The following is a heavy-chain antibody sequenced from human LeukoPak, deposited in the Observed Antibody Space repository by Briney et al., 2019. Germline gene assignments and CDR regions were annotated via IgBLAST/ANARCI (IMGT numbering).Heavy chain of an antibody. CDR2: ISAYNGNT. J-gene: IGHJ3*02. D-gene: IGHD3-3*01. V-gene: IGHV1-18*01. CDR1: GYTFTSYG. Sequence: ASVKVSCKASGYTFTSYGISWVRQAPGQGLEWMGWISAYNGNTNYAPKLQGRVTMTTDTSTSTAYMELRSLRSDDTAVYYCARSPLRFSEWLLTADDAFDIWGQGTMVTVSS. CDR3: ARSPLRFSEWLLTADDAFDI.